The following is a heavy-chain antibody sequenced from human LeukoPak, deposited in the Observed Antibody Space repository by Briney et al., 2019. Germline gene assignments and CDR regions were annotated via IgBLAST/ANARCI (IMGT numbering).Heavy chain of an antibody. CDR1: GFTFSSYS. CDR3: ARAGGDYDSYFDY. J-gene: IGHJ4*02. Sequence: GRSLRLSCAASGFTFSSYSMNWVRQAPGKGLEWVSSISSSSSYIYYADSVKGRFTISRDNAKNSLYLQMNSLRAEDTAVYYCARAGGDYDSYFDYWGQGTLVTVSS. D-gene: IGHD4-17*01. CDR2: ISSSSSYI. V-gene: IGHV3-21*03.